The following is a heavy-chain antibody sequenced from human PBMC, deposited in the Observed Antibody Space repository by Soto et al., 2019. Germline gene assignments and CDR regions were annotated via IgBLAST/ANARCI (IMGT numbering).Heavy chain of an antibody. D-gene: IGHD2-2*01. CDR3: AKDPWRYQLLLGYRPAWFDP. V-gene: IGHV3-23*01. CDR2: ISGSGGST. Sequence: GGSLRLSCAASGFTFSSYAMSWVRQAPGKGLEWVSAISGSGGSTYYADSVKGRFTISRDNSKNTLYLQMNSLRAEDTAVYYCAKDPWRYQLLLGYRPAWFDPWGQGTLVTVS. CDR1: GFTFSSYA. J-gene: IGHJ5*02.